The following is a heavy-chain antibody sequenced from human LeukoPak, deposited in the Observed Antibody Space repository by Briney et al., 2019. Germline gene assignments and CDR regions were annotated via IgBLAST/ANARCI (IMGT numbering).Heavy chain of an antibody. CDR3: TRSPDIDILTGYSRYYFDY. J-gene: IGHJ4*02. V-gene: IGHV5-51*01. D-gene: IGHD3-9*01. CDR1: GYSFTTYW. CDR2: IYPGDSNT. Sequence: GESLKISCEGSGYSFTTYWIGWVRQMPGKGLEWMGIIYPGDSNTRYSPSFQGQVTISADKSINTAYLQWNSLKASDTAIYYCTRSPDIDILTGYSRYYFDYWGQGTLVTVSS.